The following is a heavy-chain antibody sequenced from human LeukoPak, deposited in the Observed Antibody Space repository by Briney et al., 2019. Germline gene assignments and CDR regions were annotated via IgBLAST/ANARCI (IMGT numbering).Heavy chain of an antibody. CDR2: INPYNGDT. CDR1: GYTFTSCG. J-gene: IGHJ4*02. CDR3: VRDPGEQLAIDPHSDF. D-gene: IGHD6-13*01. Sequence: ASVKVSCKASGYTFTSCGVSWVRQAPGQGLEWMGWINPYNGDTSYAHNVQGRLTITTDTATTTAYMELRSLTSDDTATYFCVRDPGEQLAIDPHSDFWGLGTPVTVS. V-gene: IGHV1-18*01.